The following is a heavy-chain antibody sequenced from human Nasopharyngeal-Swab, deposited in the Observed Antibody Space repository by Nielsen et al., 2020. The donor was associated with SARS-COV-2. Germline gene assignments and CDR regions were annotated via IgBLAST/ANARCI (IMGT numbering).Heavy chain of an antibody. J-gene: IGHJ4*02. CDR1: EFTLSSYW. D-gene: IGHD1-1*01. V-gene: IGHV3-74*01. Sequence: GESLNSCAPSEFTLSSYWMHWVRQAPGKGLVWVSRINPDGSTTNYADSMKGRFTTSRDNARNTLYLHMYSLRDDDTAVYYCATAGNYRFDNWGQGTLVTVSS. CDR2: INPDGSTT. CDR3: ATAGNYRFDN.